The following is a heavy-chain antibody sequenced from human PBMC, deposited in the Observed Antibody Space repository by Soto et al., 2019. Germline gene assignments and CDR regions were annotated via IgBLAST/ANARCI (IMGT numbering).Heavy chain of an antibody. CDR2: IITIYDST. V-gene: IGHV1-69*06. Sequence: VQLVQSGAEVRQPGSSVIVSCKASGGTFSTYSVTWVRHAPGQGLEWMGGIITIYDSTYYAQKFLGRVSLTADTSTNTAYMVLSRLTSEHTAVYFFAGDSASVTQVTLRDWGQATRVLVSS. D-gene: IGHD2-21*02. J-gene: IGHJ4*02. CDR1: GGTFSTYS. CDR3: AGDSASVTQVTLRD.